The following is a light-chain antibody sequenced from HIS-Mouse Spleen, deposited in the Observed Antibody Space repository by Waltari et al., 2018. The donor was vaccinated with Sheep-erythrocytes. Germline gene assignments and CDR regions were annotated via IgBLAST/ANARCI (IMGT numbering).Light chain of an antibody. CDR1: QDISNY. CDR3: PPSSTLLT. V-gene: IGKV1-33*01. J-gene: IGKJ4*01. Sequence: DSQMTQSPSYLSASVGDRVTITCQASQDISNYLNWYQQKPGKAPKLLIYDASNLETLVPSRFSGSGSGTDFTFTILRLPPSPLPPSSCPPSSTLLTFGGGTKVEI. CDR2: DAS.